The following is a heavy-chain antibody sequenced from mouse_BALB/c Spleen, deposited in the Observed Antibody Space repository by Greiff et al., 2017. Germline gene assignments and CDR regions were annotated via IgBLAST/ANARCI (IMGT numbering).Heavy chain of an antibody. CDR1: GFNIKDTY. J-gene: IGHJ3*01. CDR2: IDPANGNT. Sequence: VHVKQSGAELVKPGASVKLSCTASGFNIKDTYMHWVKQRPEQGLEWIGRIDPANGNTKYDPKFQGKATITADTSSNTAYLQLSSLTSEDTAVYYCARGAAFAYWGQGTLVTVSA. V-gene: IGHV14-3*02. CDR3: ARGAAFAY.